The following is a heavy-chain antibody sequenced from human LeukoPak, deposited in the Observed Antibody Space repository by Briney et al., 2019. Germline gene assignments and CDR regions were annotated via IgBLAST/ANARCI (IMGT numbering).Heavy chain of an antibody. V-gene: IGHV1-2*04. Sequence: GASVKVSCKASGYTFTGYNMHWVRQAPGQGLEWMGWINPNSGGTNYAQKFQGWVTMTRDTSISTAYMELSRLRSDDTAVYYCARSGMYYYDSSGYPNDAFDIWGQGTMVTVSS. CDR2: INPNSGGT. CDR1: GYTFTGYN. J-gene: IGHJ3*02. D-gene: IGHD3-22*01. CDR3: ARSGMYYYDSSGYPNDAFDI.